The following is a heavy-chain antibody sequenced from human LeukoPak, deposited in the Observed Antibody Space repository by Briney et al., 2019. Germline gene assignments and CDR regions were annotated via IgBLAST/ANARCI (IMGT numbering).Heavy chain of an antibody. CDR2: IIPILGIA. D-gene: IGHD3-10*01. Sequence: GASVKVSCKTSGGASTSHAISWVRQAPGQGLEWMGRIIPILGIATYAQTFQGRVSITADKATTFQGRVTITGDNSTSTAYMELSSLRAEDTAVYYCARDLRGSYSSWGQGTPVIVSS. V-gene: IGHV1-69*04. CDR3: ARDLRGSYSS. J-gene: IGHJ5*02. CDR1: GGASTSHA.